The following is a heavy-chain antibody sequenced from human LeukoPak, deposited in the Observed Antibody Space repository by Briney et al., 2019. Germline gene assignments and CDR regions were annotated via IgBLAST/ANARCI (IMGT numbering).Heavy chain of an antibody. J-gene: IGHJ3*02. CDR2: IYHSGST. V-gene: IGHV4-38-2*02. CDR3: ARDRTLANYYHWSHAFDI. D-gene: IGHD3-10*01. CDR1: GYSISSGYY. Sequence: SETLSLTCTVSGYSISSGYYWGWIRQPPGKGLEWIGSIYHSGSTYYNPSLKSRVTISVDTSKNQFSLKLSSVTAADTAVYYCARDRTLANYYHWSHAFDIWGQGTMVTVSS.